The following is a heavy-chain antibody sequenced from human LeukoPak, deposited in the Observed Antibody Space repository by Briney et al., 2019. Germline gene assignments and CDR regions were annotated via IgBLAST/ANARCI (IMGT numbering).Heavy chain of an antibody. CDR2: ISYDGSNK. J-gene: IGHJ4*02. V-gene: IGHV3-30*04. D-gene: IGHD2-21*01. Sequence: GGSLRLSCAASGFTFSSYAMHWVRQAPGKGLEWVAVISYDGSNKYYADSVKGRFTISRDSSKNTLYLRMNSLRAEDTAVYYCARAEEGFLDYWGQGTLVTVSS. CDR1: GFTFSSYA. CDR3: ARAEEGFLDY.